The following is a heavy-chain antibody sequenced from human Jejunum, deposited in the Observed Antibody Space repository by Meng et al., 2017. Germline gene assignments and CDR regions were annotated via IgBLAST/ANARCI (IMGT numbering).Heavy chain of an antibody. V-gene: IGHV1-69*12. J-gene: IGHJ4*02. CDR1: GGTFNSDA. Sequence: QVQLVQSGAEVKKPGSSVKVSCKTSGGTFNSDAVSWVRQAPGQGLEWMGRITPIFGTTIYAQKFQGRVTITADQSTSTAYMELSSLTSEDTAVYYCARGAVDFDYWAQGTLVTVSS. CDR3: ARGAVDFDY. CDR2: ITPIFGTT. D-gene: IGHD6-19*01.